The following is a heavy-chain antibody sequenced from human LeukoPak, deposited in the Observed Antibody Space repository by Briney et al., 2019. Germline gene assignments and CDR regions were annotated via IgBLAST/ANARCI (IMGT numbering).Heavy chain of an antibody. D-gene: IGHD6-13*01. CDR3: AKDRRPNSYSSSWLDY. J-gene: IGHJ4*02. CDR1: GFTFSSYA. CDR2: ISYDGSNK. V-gene: IGHV3-30*04. Sequence: GGSLRLSCAASGFTFSSYAMHWVRQAPGKGLEWVAVISYDGSNKYYADSVKGRFTISRDNSKNKLYLQMNSLRAEDTAVYYCAKDRRPNSYSSSWLDYWGQGTLITVSS.